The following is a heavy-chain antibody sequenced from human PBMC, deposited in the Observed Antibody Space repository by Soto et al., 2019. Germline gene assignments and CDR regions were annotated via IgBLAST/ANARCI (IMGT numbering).Heavy chain of an antibody. Sequence: SETVSLTCTVSGGCISSGGYYWSWIRQHPGKGLEWIGYIYYSGSTYYNPSLKSRFTISVDTSKNQFSLKLSSVTAADTAVYYCASSYYYGSGSPFDYWGQGTLVTVSS. CDR2: IYYSGST. D-gene: IGHD3-10*01. CDR1: GGCISSGGYY. J-gene: IGHJ4*02. CDR3: ASSYYYGSGSPFDY. V-gene: IGHV4-31*03.